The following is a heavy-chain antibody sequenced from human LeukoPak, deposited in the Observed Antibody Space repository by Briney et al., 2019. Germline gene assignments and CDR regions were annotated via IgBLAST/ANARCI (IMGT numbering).Heavy chain of an antibody. V-gene: IGHV3-7*02. J-gene: IGHJ4*02. CDR2: IKEDGSEK. D-gene: IGHD4-23*01. CDR3: ARVGLLVTQILYYFDY. Sequence: GGSLRLSCEASGFPFRSYWMSWVRQAPGKGLEWVANIKEDGSEKDYMDSVKGRFTISRDNAKNSLFLQMNSLRDEDTAVYYCARVGLLVTQILYYFDYWGQGTLVTVSS. CDR1: GFPFRSYW.